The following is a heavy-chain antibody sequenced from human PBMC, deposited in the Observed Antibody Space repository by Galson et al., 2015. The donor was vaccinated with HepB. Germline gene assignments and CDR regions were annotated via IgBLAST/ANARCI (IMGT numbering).Heavy chain of an antibody. CDR1: GFTFSSYS. J-gene: IGHJ2*01. CDR3: ARDGLRGYFDL. CDR2: ISSSSSYI. Sequence: SLRLSCAASGFTFSSYSMNWVRQAPGKGLEWVSSISSSSSYIYYANSVKGRFTISRDNAKNSLYLQMNSLRAEDTAVYYCARDGLRGYFDLWGRGTLVTVSS. V-gene: IGHV3-21*01. D-gene: IGHD3/OR15-3a*01.